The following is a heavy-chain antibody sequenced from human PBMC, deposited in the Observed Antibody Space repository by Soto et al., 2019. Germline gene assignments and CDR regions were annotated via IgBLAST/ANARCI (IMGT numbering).Heavy chain of an antibody. CDR1: GFTFSSYA. V-gene: IGHV3-23*01. D-gene: IGHD3-3*01. J-gene: IGHJ4*02. Sequence: HPGGSLRLSCAASGFTFSSYAMSWVRQAPGKGLEWVSAISGSGGSTYYADSVKGRFTISRDNSKNTLYLQMNSLRAEDTAVYYFAKDLRPVGGRFLEWFPDYWGQGTLVTVSS. CDR3: AKDLRPVGGRFLEWFPDY. CDR2: ISGSGGST.